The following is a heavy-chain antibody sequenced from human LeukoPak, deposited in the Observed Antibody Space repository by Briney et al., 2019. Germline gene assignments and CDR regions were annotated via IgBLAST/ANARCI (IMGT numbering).Heavy chain of an antibody. D-gene: IGHD3-10*01. CDR3: ARNDVLLWFGELPN. Sequence: ASVKVSCKAYGYTFTSYGISWVRQAPGQGLEWMGWISAYNGNTNYAQKLQGRVTMTTDTSTSTAYMELRSLRSDDTAVYYCARNDVLLWFGELPNWGQGTLVTVSS. CDR2: ISAYNGNT. CDR1: GYTFTSYG. J-gene: IGHJ4*02. V-gene: IGHV1-18*01.